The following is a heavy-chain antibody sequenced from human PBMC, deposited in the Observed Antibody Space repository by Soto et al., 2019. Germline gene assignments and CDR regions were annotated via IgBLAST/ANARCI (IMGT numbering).Heavy chain of an antibody. CDR2: IYYSGST. V-gene: IGHV4-59*01. CDR3: ARGSCSSTSCYNFDY. CDR1: GGSISSYY. D-gene: IGHD2-2*02. J-gene: IGHJ4*02. Sequence: PSETLSLTCTVSGGSISSYYWSWIRQPPGKGLEWIGYIYYSGSTNYNPSLKSRVTISVDTSKNQFSLKLSSVTAADTAVYYCARGSCSSTSCYNFDYWGQGTLVTVS.